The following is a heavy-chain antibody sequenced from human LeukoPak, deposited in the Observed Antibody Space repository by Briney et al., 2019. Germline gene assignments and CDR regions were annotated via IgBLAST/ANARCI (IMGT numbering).Heavy chain of an antibody. CDR3: ATTAYYDSSGFTGYFQH. CDR1: GGSISSYY. CDR2: IYYSGST. J-gene: IGHJ1*01. D-gene: IGHD3-22*01. V-gene: IGHV4-59*01. Sequence: SETLSLTCTVSGGSISSYYWSWIRQPPGKGLEWIGYIYYSGSTNYNPSLKSRVTISVDTSKNQFSLKLSSVTAADTAVYYCATTAYYDSSGFTGYFQHWGQGTLVTVSS.